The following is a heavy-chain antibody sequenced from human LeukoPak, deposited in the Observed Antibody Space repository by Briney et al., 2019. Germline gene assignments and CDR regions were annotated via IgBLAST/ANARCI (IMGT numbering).Heavy chain of an antibody. J-gene: IGHJ4*02. D-gene: IGHD3-16*01. CDR3: ARDGVPIEY. V-gene: IGHV1-2*02. CDR2: INPSSGGT. CDR1: GYSFTGYY. Sequence: ASVKVSCKASGYSFTGYYMHWIRQAPGQGLEWMGWINPSSGGTNYAEKFQGRVTVTRDTSISTAYMELTSLRYEDTAMYYCARDGVPIEYWGQGTLVTVSS.